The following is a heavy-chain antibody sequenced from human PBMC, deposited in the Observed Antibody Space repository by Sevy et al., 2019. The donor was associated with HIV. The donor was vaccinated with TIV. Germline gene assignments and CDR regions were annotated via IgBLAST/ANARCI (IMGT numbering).Heavy chain of an antibody. CDR3: ARSNPDGYNYSYNYGMDV. D-gene: IGHD5-12*01. V-gene: IGHV1-69*13. J-gene: IGHJ6*02. CDR1: GDTFGNYA. Sequence: ASVKVSCKASGDTFGNYAIAWVRQAPGQGLEWVGGIIPVFGSANSAQKFQDRVTITADVSTSTAYMELRRLRSEDTAVYYCARSNPDGYNYSYNYGMDVWGQGTTVTVSS. CDR2: IIPVFGSA.